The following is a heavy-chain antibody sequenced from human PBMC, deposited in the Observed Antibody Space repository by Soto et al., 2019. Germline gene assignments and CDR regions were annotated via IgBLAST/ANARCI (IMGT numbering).Heavy chain of an antibody. CDR3: ARVVGELLWFGDPRPAFDI. CDR2: ISSSSSYI. J-gene: IGHJ3*02. Sequence: GGSLRLSCAASGFTFSSYSMNWVRQAPGKGLEWVSSISSSSSYIYYADSVKGRFTISRDNAKNSLYLQMNSLRAEDTAVYYCARVVGELLWFGDPRPAFDIWGQGTMVTVSS. CDR1: GFTFSSYS. D-gene: IGHD3-10*01. V-gene: IGHV3-21*01.